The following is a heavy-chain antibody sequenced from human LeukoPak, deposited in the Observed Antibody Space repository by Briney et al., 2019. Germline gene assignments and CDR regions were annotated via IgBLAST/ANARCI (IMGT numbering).Heavy chain of an antibody. V-gene: IGHV6-1*01. D-gene: IGHD1-7*01. Sequence: SQTLSFKCAVYGDTFSSNRAVWHWPRQSLSRGLEWMGRTYYRSKWYNEYAVSVRSRITINPDTSKNQFALQLNSVTPEDTAVYYCARGQGTNAFDMWGQGTMVTVSS. J-gene: IGHJ3*02. CDR2: TYYRSKWYN. CDR1: GDTFSSNRAV. CDR3: ARGQGTNAFDM.